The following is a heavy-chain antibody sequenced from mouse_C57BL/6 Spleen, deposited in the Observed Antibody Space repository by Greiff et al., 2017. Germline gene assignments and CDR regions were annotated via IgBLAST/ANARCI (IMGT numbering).Heavy chain of an antibody. CDR1: GYTFTSYW. V-gene: IGHV1-61*01. J-gene: IGHJ2*01. CDR3: ARGPAQVDY. Sequence: QVQLKQPGAELVRPGSSVKLSCKASGYTFTSYWMDWVKQRPGQGLEWIGNIYPSDSETHYNQKFKDKATLTVDKSSSTAYMQLSSLTSEDSAVYYCARGPAQVDYWGQGTTLTVSS. D-gene: IGHD3-2*02. CDR2: IYPSDSET.